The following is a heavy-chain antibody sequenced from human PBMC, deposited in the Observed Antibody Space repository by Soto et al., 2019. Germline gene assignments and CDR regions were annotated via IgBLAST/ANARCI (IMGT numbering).Heavy chain of an antibody. D-gene: IGHD6-25*01. V-gene: IGHV5-51*01. CDR1: GYSFTTYW. CDR2: IHPSDSDT. Sequence: GESLKISCKGSGYSFTTYWIGWVRQMPGKGLELMGIIHPSDSDTRYSPSFQGQVTISADKSISTAYLQWSSLKASDTAMYYCTRGAAPITYWGQGTLVTVSS. J-gene: IGHJ4*02. CDR3: TRGAAPITY.